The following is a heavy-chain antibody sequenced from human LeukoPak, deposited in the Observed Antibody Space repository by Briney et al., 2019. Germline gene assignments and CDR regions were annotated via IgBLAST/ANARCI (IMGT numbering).Heavy chain of an antibody. Sequence: ASVKVSCKASRGTFSSYTISWVRQAPGQELEWMGRIIPILGIANYAQKFQGRVTITADKSTSTAYMELSRLRSEDTAVYYCARHPNGGGDCYSPARMSWFDPGGQGTLVTVSS. D-gene: IGHD2-21*02. CDR3: ARHPNGGGDCYSPARMSWFDP. CDR1: RGTFSSYT. V-gene: IGHV1-69*02. J-gene: IGHJ5*02. CDR2: IIPILGIA.